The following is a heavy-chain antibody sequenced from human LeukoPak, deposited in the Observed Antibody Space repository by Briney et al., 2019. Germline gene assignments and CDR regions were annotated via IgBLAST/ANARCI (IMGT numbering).Heavy chain of an antibody. CDR3: ARCLGECQLVSWFDP. CDR1: GVPFSTYP. V-gene: IGHV1-69*05. J-gene: IGHJ5*02. Sequence: SVKVSCKASGVPFSTYPISWVRQAPGQGLEWLGGIIPIFGTTNYAQKFQGRVTITTDESTSTAYMELSSLRSEDTAVYYCARCLGECQLVSWFDPWGQGTLVTVSS. CDR2: IIPIFGTT. D-gene: IGHD3-16*01.